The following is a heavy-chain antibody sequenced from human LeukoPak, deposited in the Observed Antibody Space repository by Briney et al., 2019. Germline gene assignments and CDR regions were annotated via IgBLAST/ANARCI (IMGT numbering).Heavy chain of an antibody. CDR2: INNDGRVT. J-gene: IGHJ4*02. Sequence: PGGSLRLSCAASGFTFSSHWMHWVRKAPGKGLVWVSFINNDGRVTRYADSSKGRFTISRDNAKNTVYLQMNRLRAEDTAMYYCARGGQGAVDYWGPGTLVTVS. V-gene: IGHV3-74*01. CDR3: ARGGQGAVDY. D-gene: IGHD3-16*01. CDR1: GFTFSSHW.